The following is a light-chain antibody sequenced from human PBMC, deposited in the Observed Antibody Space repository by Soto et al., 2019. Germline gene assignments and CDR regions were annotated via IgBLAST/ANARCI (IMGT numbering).Light chain of an antibody. Sequence: QPVLTQPPSASGTPGQRVTISCSGSSSNIGSNYVYWYQQIPGTAPKLLIYRNNQRPSGVPDRFSGSKSGTSASLAISGLRSEDEADYYCAAWDDSLSVYVVFGGGTKLTVL. J-gene: IGLJ2*01. V-gene: IGLV1-47*01. CDR3: AAWDDSLSVYVV. CDR2: RNN. CDR1: SSNIGSNY.